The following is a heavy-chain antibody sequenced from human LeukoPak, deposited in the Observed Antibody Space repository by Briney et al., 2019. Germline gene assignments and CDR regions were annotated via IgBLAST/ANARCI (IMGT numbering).Heavy chain of an antibody. D-gene: IGHD3-16*01. CDR2: ISGSGGST. Sequence: GGSLRLSCAASGLTFSSYAMSWVRQAPGKGLEWVSAISGSGGSTYYADSVKGRFTISRDNSKNTLYLQMNSLRAEDTAVYYCAKDWFEGVVQEVDIRGQGTMVTVSS. CDR3: AKDWFEGVVQEVDI. J-gene: IGHJ3*02. CDR1: GLTFSSYA. V-gene: IGHV3-23*01.